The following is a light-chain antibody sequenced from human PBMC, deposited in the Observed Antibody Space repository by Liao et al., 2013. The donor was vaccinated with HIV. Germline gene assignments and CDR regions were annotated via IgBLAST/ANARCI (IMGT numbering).Light chain of an antibody. J-gene: IGLJ2*01. Sequence: SYVLTQSPSVSVAPGRTARMTCDGINIGTKRVHWYQQKPGQAPVVVISYDSDRPSGIPERFSGSNSGNTATLTISGVEAGDEADYHCQVWDRGSDHPLFGGGTRLTVL. CDR3: QVWDRGSDHPL. V-gene: IGLV3-21*04. CDR1: NIGTKR. CDR2: YDS.